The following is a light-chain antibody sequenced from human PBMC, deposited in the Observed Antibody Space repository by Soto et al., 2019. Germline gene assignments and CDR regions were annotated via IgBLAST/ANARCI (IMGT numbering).Light chain of an antibody. CDR2: GAS. CDR1: QSVGSRF. J-gene: IGKJ4*01. CDR3: QQYNNWLT. V-gene: IGKV3-20*01. Sequence: EILLTQSPGTLSLSPGERATLSCRASQSVGSRFLAWYQQKPDQAPRLLIYGASSRAAGIPDRFSGGGSGTDFTLTISRLEPEDIAVYYCQQYNNWLTFGGGTKVEIK.